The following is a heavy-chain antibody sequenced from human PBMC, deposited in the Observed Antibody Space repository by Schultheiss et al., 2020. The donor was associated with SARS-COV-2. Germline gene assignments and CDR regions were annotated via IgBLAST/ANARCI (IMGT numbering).Heavy chain of an antibody. Sequence: SQTLSLTCAISGDSVSSNSAAWNWIRQSPSRGLEWLGRTYYRSKWYNDYAVSVKSRITINPDTSKNQFSLQLNSVTPEDTAVYYCAREVVVVPAARVWFDPWGQGTLVTVSS. V-gene: IGHV6-1*01. J-gene: IGHJ5*02. CDR3: AREVVVVPAARVWFDP. CDR1: GDSVSSNSAA. D-gene: IGHD2-2*01. CDR2: TYYRSKWYN.